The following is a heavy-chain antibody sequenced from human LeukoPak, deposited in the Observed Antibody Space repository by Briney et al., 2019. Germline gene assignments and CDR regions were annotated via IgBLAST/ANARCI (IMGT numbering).Heavy chain of an antibody. J-gene: IGHJ4*02. V-gene: IGHV3-49*04. CDR2: IRSKTSGGTT. CDR1: GFTFGDYA. CDR3: TRGDGGGSY. D-gene: IGHD2-21*01. Sequence: GRSLRLSCTASGFTFGDYAMSWVRQAPGKGLDWIGFIRSKTSGGTTEYAASVKGRFTILRDDSKSIAYLQINSLKTEDTAVYYCTRGDGGGSYWGQGTLVTVSS.